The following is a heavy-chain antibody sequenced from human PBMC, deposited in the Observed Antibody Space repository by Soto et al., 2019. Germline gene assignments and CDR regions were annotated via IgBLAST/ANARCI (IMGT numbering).Heavy chain of an antibody. V-gene: IGHV1-69*01. J-gene: IGHJ4*02. D-gene: IGHD2-21*02. CDR3: ARGRCPNGGGDCYLGDY. CDR1: GGTFSSYA. CDR2: IIPIFGPA. Sequence: QVQLVQSGAEVKKPGSSVKVSCKASGGTFSSYAISWVRQAPGQGLEWMGGIIPIFGPANYAQTFQGRVPITTDVSTSTAQVERSSLRSEDTAVYYCARGRCPNGGGDCYLGDYWGQGTLVTVSS.